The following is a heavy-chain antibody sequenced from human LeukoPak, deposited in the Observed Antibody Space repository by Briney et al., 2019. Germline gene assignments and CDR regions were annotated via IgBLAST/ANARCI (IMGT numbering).Heavy chain of an antibody. J-gene: IGHJ4*02. V-gene: IGHV3-30*02. CDR3: AKITEYYYGSGSNFDN. CDR1: GFTFSSYG. D-gene: IGHD3-10*01. Sequence: GGSLTLACAASGFTFSSYGMHWVRQAPGKGLEWVAFIRYDGSNKYYADSVKGRFTISRDNSKNTLYLQMNSLRAEDTAVYYCAKITEYYYGSGSNFDNWGQGTLVTVSS. CDR2: IRYDGSNK.